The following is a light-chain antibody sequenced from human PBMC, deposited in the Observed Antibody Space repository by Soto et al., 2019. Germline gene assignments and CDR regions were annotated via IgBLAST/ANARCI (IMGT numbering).Light chain of an antibody. J-gene: IGLJ1*01. CDR3: QSYDSSLSGSEV. CDR1: SSNIGAGHD. CDR2: GNS. V-gene: IGLV1-40*01. Sequence: QSVLTQPPSVSGAPGQRVTISCTGSSSNIGAGHDVHWYQHLPGTAPKLLIYGNSNRPSGVPDRFSGSKSGTSASLAITGFRAEDEADYYCQSYDSSLSGSEVFGTGTKLTVL.